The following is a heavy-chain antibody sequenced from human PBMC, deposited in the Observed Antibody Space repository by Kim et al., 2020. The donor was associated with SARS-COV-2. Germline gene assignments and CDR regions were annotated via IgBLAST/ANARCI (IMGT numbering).Heavy chain of an antibody. CDR3: ARDWGMREGIVVVPAAIFYYGMDV. V-gene: IGHV1-3*01. J-gene: IGHJ6*02. D-gene: IGHD2-2*01. CDR1: GYTFTSYA. CDR2: INAGNGNT. Sequence: ASVKVSCKASGYTFTSYAMHWVRQAPGQRLEWMGWINAGNGNTKYSQKFQGRVTITRDTSASTAYMELSSLRSEDTAVYYCARDWGMREGIVVVPAAIFYYGMDVWGQGTTVTVSS.